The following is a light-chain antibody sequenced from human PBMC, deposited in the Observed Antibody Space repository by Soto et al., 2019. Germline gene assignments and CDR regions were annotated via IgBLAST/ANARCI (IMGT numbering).Light chain of an antibody. V-gene: IGKV1-5*01. CDR1: QRVDRW. Sequence: DIQMTQSPATLSASVGDRVTITCRASQRVDRWLARYQQKPGQAPKLLISDASTLESGVPSRFSGSGSVTEFTLTITSLQPDDFATYYCQQYKDYTYTFGQGTKVDIK. J-gene: IGKJ1*01. CDR3: QQYKDYTYT. CDR2: DAS.